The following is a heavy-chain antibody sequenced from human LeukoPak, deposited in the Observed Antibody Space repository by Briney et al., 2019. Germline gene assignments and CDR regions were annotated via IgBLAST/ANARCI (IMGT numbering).Heavy chain of an antibody. V-gene: IGHV1-69*13. Sequence: GASVKVSCKASGGTFSSYAISWVRQAPGQGLEWMGGIIPIFGTANYAQKFQGRVTITADESTSTAYMELSSLRSEDTAVYYCASMQGYCSAGTCYYYYGMDVWGQGTTVTVSS. J-gene: IGHJ6*02. CDR2: IIPIFGTA. CDR3: ASMQGYCSAGTCYYYYGMDV. CDR1: GGTFSSYA. D-gene: IGHD2-15*01.